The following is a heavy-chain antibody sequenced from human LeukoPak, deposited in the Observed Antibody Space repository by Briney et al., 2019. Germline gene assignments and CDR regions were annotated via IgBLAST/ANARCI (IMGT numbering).Heavy chain of an antibody. V-gene: IGHV3-9*01. Sequence: GGSLRLSCAASGFTFDDYAMHWVRQAPGKGLEWVSGISWNSGSIGYADSVKGRFTISRDNAKNTLYLQMNSLRAEGTAVYYCARDNYYYYYMDVWGKGTTVTVSS. J-gene: IGHJ6*03. CDR2: ISWNSGSI. CDR1: GFTFDDYA. CDR3: ARDNYYYYYMDV.